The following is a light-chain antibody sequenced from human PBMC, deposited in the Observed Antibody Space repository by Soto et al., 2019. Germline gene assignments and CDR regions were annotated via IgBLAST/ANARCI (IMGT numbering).Light chain of an antibody. Sequence: DIQMTQSPPSVSAAVGDRVTITCRASQGISSLFAWYHQKPGKAPKLLIYDASSLQSGVPSRFSGSGSGTDFILTIGRLQPEDSATYYCQQANNFPVTFGQGTRLEIK. CDR3: QQANNFPVT. CDR2: DAS. CDR1: QGISSL. V-gene: IGKV1-12*01. J-gene: IGKJ5*01.